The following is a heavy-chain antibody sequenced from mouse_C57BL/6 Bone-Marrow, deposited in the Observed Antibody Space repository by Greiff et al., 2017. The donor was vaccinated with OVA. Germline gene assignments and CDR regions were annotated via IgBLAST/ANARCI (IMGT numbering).Heavy chain of an antibody. V-gene: IGHV5-16*01. CDR1: GFTFSDYY. CDR3: ARVGGYYYAMDY. J-gene: IGHJ4*01. CDR2: INYDGSST. Sequence: DVMLVESAGGLVQPGSSLKLSCTASGFTFSDYYMAWVRQVPEKGLEWVANINYDGSSTYYLDSLKSRFIISRDNAKNILYLQMSSLKSEDTATYYCARVGGYYYAMDYWGQGTSVTVSS. D-gene: IGHD2-2*01.